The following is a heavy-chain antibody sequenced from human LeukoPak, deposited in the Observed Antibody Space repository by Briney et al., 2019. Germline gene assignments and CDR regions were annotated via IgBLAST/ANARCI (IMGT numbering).Heavy chain of an antibody. CDR3: AKGHGGYPTNWDDP. Sequence: PGGSLRLSCAASGFTFSSYGMNWVRQAPGKGLEWVSGISGSGGATYYGDSVKGRFTISRDNSKNTLYLQMNSLRVEDTAIYYCAKGHGGYPTNWDDPWGQGTLVIVSS. CDR1: GFTFSSYG. D-gene: IGHD1-26*01. CDR2: ISGSGGAT. V-gene: IGHV3-23*01. J-gene: IGHJ5*02.